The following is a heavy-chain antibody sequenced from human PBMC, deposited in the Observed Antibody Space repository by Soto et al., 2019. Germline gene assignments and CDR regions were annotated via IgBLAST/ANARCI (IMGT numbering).Heavy chain of an antibody. Sequence: EVQLVESGGGLVQPGGSLRLSCEASGFTFRNYDMHWVRQGTGKGLEWVSGISAAGDPDYADSVEGRFTISRENAQNSFLLQMNSLRVGDTGVYYCARTDRDFYGLDVWGQGTTVIVSS. J-gene: IGHJ6*02. V-gene: IGHV3-13*05. CDR1: GFTFRNYD. CDR2: ISAAGDP. CDR3: ARTDRDFYGLDV.